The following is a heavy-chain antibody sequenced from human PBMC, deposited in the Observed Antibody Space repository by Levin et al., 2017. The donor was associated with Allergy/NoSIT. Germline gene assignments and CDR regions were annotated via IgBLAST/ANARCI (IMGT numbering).Heavy chain of an antibody. Sequence: PGGSLRLSCAASGFTFSSYAMHWVRQAPGKGLEWVAVISYDGSNKYYADSVKGRFTISRDNSKNTLYLQMNSLRAEDTAVYYCARDGVNYYYDSSGYYFDYWGQGTLVTVSS. J-gene: IGHJ4*02. CDR1: GFTFSSYA. CDR2: ISYDGSNK. V-gene: IGHV3-30*04. CDR3: ARDGVNYYYDSSGYYFDY. D-gene: IGHD3-22*01.